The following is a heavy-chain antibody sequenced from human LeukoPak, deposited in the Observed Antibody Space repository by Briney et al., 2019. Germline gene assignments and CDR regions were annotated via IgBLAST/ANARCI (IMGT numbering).Heavy chain of an antibody. D-gene: IGHD5-18*01. Sequence: PGGSLRLSCAASGFTFSSYSMNWVRQAPGKGLEWVSYISSSSSTIYYADSVKGRFTISRDNAKNSLYLQMNSLRAEDTAVYYCARELGGYSYGYYFDYWGQGTLVTVSS. J-gene: IGHJ4*02. CDR1: GFTFSSYS. V-gene: IGHV3-48*04. CDR3: ARELGGYSYGYYFDY. CDR2: ISSSSSTI.